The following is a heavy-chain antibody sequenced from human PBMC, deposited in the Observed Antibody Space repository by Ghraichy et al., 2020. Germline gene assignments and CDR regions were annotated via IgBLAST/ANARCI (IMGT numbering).Heavy chain of an antibody. D-gene: IGHD3-10*01. CDR3: ASGYDGVRPDAFDI. CDR2: INPNSGGT. Sequence: ASVKVSCKASGYTFTGYYIHWVRQAPGQGLEWMGWINPNSGGTNYAQKFQGRVTMTRDTSISTAYMELSRLRSDDTAVYYCASGYDGVRPDAFDIWGQGTMVTVSS. CDR1: GYTFTGYY. V-gene: IGHV1-2*02. J-gene: IGHJ3*02.